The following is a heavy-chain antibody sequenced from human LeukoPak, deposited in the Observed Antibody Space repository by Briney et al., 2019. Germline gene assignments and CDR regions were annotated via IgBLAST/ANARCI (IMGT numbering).Heavy chain of an antibody. J-gene: IGHJ4*02. CDR3: ASQSPQTLWDIVVVPAAMQG. CDR1: GFTFDDYG. D-gene: IGHD2-2*01. V-gene: IGHV3-20*04. Sequence: GGSLRLSCAASGFTFDDYGMSWVRQAPGKGLEWVAGINRNGDSTGYADSVKGRFTISRDDAKNSLYLQMNSLRAEDTAVYYCASQSPQTLWDIVVVPAAMQGWGQGTLVTVSS. CDR2: INRNGDST.